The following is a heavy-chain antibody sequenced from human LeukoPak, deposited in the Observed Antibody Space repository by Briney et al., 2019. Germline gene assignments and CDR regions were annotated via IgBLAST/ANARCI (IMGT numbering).Heavy chain of an antibody. CDR3: ARDGYGSGRSLMD. CDR2: IYYTGST. D-gene: IGHD3-10*01. Sequence: PSETLSLTCTVSGGSISSHYWSWIRQPPGKGLEWIGYIYYTGSTDYNPSLKSRATISVDTSKTQFSPKLSSVTAADTAVYYCARDGYGSGRSLMDWGQGTLVTVSS. CDR1: GGSISSHY. J-gene: IGHJ4*02. V-gene: IGHV4-59*11.